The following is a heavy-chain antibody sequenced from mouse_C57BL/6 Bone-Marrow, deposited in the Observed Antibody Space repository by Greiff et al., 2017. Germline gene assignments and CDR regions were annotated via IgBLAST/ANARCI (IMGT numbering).Heavy chain of an antibody. CDR1: GYSFTDYN. J-gene: IGHJ4*01. CDR3: ARGYDYDYAIDY. CDR2: INPNYGTT. D-gene: IGHD2-4*01. Sequence: VHVKQSGPELVKPGASVKISCKASGYSFTDYNMNWVKQSNGKSLEWIGVINPNYGTTSYNQKFKGKATLTVDQSSSTAYMQLNSLTSEDSAVYYCARGYDYDYAIDYWGQGTSVTVSS. V-gene: IGHV1-39*01.